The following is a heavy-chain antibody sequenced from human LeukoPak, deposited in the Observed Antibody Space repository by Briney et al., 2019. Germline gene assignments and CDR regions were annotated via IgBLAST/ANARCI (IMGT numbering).Heavy chain of an antibody. CDR1: GFTFSSYA. CDR2: IKQGGSEK. Sequence: PGGSLRLSCAASGFTFSSYAMSWVRQAPGKGLEWVANIKQGGSEKYYVDSVKGRFTISRDNAKNSLYLQMNSLRADNTAVYYCAREGDSSGYYDDYWGQGTLVTVSS. D-gene: IGHD3-22*01. CDR3: AREGDSSGYYDDY. V-gene: IGHV3-7*01. J-gene: IGHJ4*02.